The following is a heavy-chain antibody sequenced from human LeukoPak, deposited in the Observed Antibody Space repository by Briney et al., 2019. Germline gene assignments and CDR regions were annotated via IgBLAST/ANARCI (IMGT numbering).Heavy chain of an antibody. V-gene: IGHV3-23*01. Sequence: GGSLRLSCAASGFTFSSYAMSWVRQAPGKGLEWVSAISGSGGSTYYADSVKGRFTISRDNSKNTLYLQMNSLRAEDTAVYYCAKCSGRGMGTIKALGFDYWGQGTLVTVSS. CDR3: AKCSGRGMGTIKALGFDY. D-gene: IGHD5-24*01. CDR1: GFTFSSYA. CDR2: ISGSGGST. J-gene: IGHJ4*02.